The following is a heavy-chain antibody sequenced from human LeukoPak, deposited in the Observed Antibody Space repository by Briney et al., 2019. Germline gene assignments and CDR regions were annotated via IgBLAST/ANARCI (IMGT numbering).Heavy chain of an antibody. Sequence: PGRSLRLSCAASGFTFSGYGMHWVRQAPGKGLEWVAVISYDGSNKYYADSVKGRFTISRDNSKNTLYLQMNSLRAEDTAVYYCAKDSNYDILTGVDYWGQGTLVTVSS. CDR2: ISYDGSNK. D-gene: IGHD3-9*01. J-gene: IGHJ4*02. V-gene: IGHV3-30*18. CDR3: AKDSNYDILTGVDY. CDR1: GFTFSGYG.